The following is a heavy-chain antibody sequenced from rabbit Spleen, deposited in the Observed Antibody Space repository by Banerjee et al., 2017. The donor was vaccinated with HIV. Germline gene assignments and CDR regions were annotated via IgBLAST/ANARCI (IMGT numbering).Heavy chain of an antibody. CDR2: INIVTGKS. Sequence: QSLEESGGDVVKPGVSLTLTCKASGFSFSSSDYICWVRQAPGKGLEWIACINIVTGKSVYASWAKGRFTMSRTSSTTVTLQMSSLTAADTATYFCARDLVAVIGWNFNLWGPGTLVTVS. CDR1: GFSFSSSDY. V-gene: IGHV1S40*01. D-gene: IGHD1-1*01. J-gene: IGHJ4*01. CDR3: ARDLVAVIGWNFNL.